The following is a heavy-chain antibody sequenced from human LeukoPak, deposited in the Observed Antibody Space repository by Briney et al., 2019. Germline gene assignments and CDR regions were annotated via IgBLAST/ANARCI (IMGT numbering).Heavy chain of an antibody. CDR1: GFTFSTKW. V-gene: IGHV3-7*04. CDR3: ARDYSSGRDF. D-gene: IGHD3-22*01. J-gene: IGHJ4*02. Sequence: PGGSLRLSCAASGFTFSTKWMSWVRQAPGKGLEWVATINQDGSDQYYGDSVKGRLTISRDNAKNSLDLQMNCLRAEDTAVYYCARDYSSGRDFWGQGTLVTVSS. CDR2: INQDGSDQ.